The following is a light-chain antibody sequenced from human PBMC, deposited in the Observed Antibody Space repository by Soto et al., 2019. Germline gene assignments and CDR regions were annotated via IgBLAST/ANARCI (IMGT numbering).Light chain of an antibody. V-gene: IGKV1-5*01. CDR3: QQYNSYSGYT. CDR1: QSISSW. CDR2: DAS. Sequence: DIQMTQSPSTLSASVGDRVTITCRASQSISSWLAWYQQKPGKAPKLLIYDASRLESGVPSRFSGSGSGTEFTLTISSLQPDDFSTYYCQQYNSYSGYTFGQGTKLEIK. J-gene: IGKJ2*01.